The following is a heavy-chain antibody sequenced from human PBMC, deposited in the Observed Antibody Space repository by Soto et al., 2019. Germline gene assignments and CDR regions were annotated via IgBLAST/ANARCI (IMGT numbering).Heavy chain of an antibody. Sequence: RGESLKISCKGSGYSFTSYWIGWVRQMPGKGLECMGIIYPGDSDTRYSPSFQGQVTISADKSISTAYLQWSSLKASDTAMYYCARPPVYYGSGSYYYYYGMDVWGQGTTVTVSS. D-gene: IGHD3-10*01. CDR1: GYSFTSYW. J-gene: IGHJ6*02. CDR3: ARPPVYYGSGSYYYYYGMDV. CDR2: IYPGDSDT. V-gene: IGHV5-51*01.